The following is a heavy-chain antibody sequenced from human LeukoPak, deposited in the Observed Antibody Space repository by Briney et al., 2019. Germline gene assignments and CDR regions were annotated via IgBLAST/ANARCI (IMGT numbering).Heavy chain of an antibody. D-gene: IGHD1-14*01. CDR2: IYYIGSP. J-gene: IGHJ3*02. V-gene: IGHV4-39*06. CDR1: GGSISSSSYY. CDR3: ARDHPESVGSGAFEI. Sequence: PSETLSLTCAVSGGSISSSSYYWGWNRQPPGKGREWIGSIYYIGSPHYNPALKIRVTIPEDTSNAKFPLKLSAVAATDTAEYYCARDHPESVGSGAFEIWGQRTMVTVS.